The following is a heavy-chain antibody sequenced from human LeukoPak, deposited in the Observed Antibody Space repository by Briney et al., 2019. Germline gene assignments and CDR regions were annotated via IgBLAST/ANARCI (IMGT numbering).Heavy chain of an antibody. CDR3: ARDGGDYGRDY. V-gene: IGHV3-53*01. D-gene: IGHD4-17*01. J-gene: IGHJ4*02. Sequence: GGSLRLSCAASGFTVSSKYMTWVRQAPGKGLEWVSVIYSGGSTYYADSVKGRFTISRDNSKNTLYLQMNSLRAEDTAVYYCARDGGDYGRDYWGQGTLVTVSS. CDR2: IYSGGST. CDR1: GFTVSSKY.